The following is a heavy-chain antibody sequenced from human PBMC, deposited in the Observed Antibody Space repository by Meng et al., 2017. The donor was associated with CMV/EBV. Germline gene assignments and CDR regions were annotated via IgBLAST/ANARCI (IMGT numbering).Heavy chain of an antibody. Sequence: GGSLRLSCAASGFTFSSYDMHWVRQATGKGLEWVSAIGTAGDTYYPGSVKGRFTISRDNSKNTLYLQMNSLRAEDTAVYYCAKDPRYCSSTSCEPSDYWGQGTLVTVSS. CDR1: GFTFSSYD. CDR2: IGTAGDT. J-gene: IGHJ4*02. V-gene: IGHV3-13*01. D-gene: IGHD2-2*01. CDR3: AKDPRYCSSTSCEPSDY.